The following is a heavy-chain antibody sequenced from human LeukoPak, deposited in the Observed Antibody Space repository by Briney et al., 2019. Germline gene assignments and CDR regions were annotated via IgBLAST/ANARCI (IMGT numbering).Heavy chain of an antibody. J-gene: IGHJ6*04. V-gene: IGHV3-11*04. D-gene: IGHD3-10*02. CDR3: AELGITMIGGV. Sequence: GGSLRLSCAVSGFTVSGNYMSWVRQAPGKGLEWVSYISSSSSTIYYADSVKGRFTISRDNAKNSLYLQMNSLRAEDTAVYYCAELGITMIGGVWGKGTTVTISS. CDR2: ISSSSSTI. CDR1: GFTVSGNY.